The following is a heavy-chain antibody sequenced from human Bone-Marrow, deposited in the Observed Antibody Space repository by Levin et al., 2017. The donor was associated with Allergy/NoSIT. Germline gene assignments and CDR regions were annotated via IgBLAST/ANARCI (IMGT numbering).Heavy chain of an antibody. V-gene: IGHV3-30*14. D-gene: IGHD3-22*01. CDR2: ISYDGTND. J-gene: IGHJ6*02. CDR3: ARDRSLNWLIGGDYYYYVMDV. CDR1: GFTFSSYT. Sequence: GGSLRLSCAASGFTFSSYTMHWVRQAPGKGLEWLAVISYDGTNDYYADSVKARFSISRDNSKSMLYLQMNSLRGEDTAVYFCARDRSLNWLIGGDYYYYVMDVWGQGTTVIVSS.